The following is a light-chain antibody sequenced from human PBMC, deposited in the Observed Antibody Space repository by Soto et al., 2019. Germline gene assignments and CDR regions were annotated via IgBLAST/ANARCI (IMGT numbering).Light chain of an antibody. CDR3: AKWDSTLTIVGVV. Sequence: QSVLTQPPSVSAAPGQKVTISCFGSTSNIGSNYVSWYKQLPGTAPKLLIYDNSKRPSGIPDRFSGSKSGTSATLGITGLRTWDGAYYYCAKWDSTLTIVGVVFGGGTKLTVL. V-gene: IGLV1-51*01. J-gene: IGLJ2*01. CDR1: TSNIGSNY. CDR2: DNS.